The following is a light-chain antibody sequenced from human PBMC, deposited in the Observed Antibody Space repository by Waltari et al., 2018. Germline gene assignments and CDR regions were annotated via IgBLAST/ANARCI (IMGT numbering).Light chain of an antibody. J-gene: IGKJ2*01. CDR3: QHYYNFPHT. Sequence: VIWMTQSPSLLSASTGDIVTITCRMSQGINSFLAWYQQKPGRAPHLLIYDASTLQSGVPSRFSGSGSGTEFTLTITSLQSEDFATYYCQHYYNFPHTFGQGTKLEI. CDR1: QGINSF. V-gene: IGKV1D-8*01. CDR2: DAS.